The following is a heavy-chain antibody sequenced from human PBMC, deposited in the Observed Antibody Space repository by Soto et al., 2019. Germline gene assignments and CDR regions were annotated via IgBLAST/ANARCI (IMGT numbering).Heavy chain of an antibody. D-gene: IGHD5-18*01. Sequence: QVQLVESGGGVVQPGRSLRLSCAASGFTFSSYAMHWVRQAPGKGLEWVAVISYDGSNKYYADSVKGRFTISRDNSQNTLYLQMNSLRAEDTAVYYCARVDTAMVWFWFDPWGQGTLVTVSS. V-gene: IGHV3-30-3*01. CDR3: ARVDTAMVWFWFDP. J-gene: IGHJ5*02. CDR1: GFTFSSYA. CDR2: ISYDGSNK.